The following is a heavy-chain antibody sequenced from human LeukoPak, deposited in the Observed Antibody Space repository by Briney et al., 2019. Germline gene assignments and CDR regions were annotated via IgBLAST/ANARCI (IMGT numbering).Heavy chain of an antibody. Sequence: SDSLSLTCAVYGGSISGFYSTWIRQPPGKGLEWIGEINLGGATNYNPSLKSRATISIDTSKSQVFLKVTSVTAADAALYYCARGSPFQEWGQGTLVTVSS. CDR3: ARGSPFQE. CDR2: INLGGAT. J-gene: IGHJ4*02. CDR1: GGSISGFY. V-gene: IGHV4-34*01.